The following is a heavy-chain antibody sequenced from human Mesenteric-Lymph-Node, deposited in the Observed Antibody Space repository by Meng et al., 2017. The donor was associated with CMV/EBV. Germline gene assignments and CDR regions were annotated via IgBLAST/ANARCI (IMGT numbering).Heavy chain of an antibody. CDR1: TFNNAW. J-gene: IGHJ4*02. Sequence: TFNNAWMSWVRQAPGKGLEWVGRIKSKADGGTIDYAAPVKGRFTVARDDSKNTMYLQMNSLKFEDTAVYYCTTHYYDFWSGYSFFDYWGQGTLVTVSS. D-gene: IGHD3-3*01. V-gene: IGHV3-15*01. CDR3: TTHYYDFWSGYSFFDY. CDR2: IKSKADGGTI.